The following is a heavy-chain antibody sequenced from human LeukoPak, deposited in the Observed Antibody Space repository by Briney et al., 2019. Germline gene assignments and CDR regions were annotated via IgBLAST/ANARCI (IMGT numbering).Heavy chain of an antibody. J-gene: IGHJ5*02. CDR2: ISTSTTTI. V-gene: IGHV3-48*01. CDR1: GFTFSSYS. CDR3: ARGFDP. Sequence: GGPLRLSCEASGFTFSSYSMNWVRQAPGKGLEWISYISTSTTTIYYANSVKGRFTISRDNAKKSLYLQMNSLRVEDTGVYYCARGFDPRGQGTLVTVSS.